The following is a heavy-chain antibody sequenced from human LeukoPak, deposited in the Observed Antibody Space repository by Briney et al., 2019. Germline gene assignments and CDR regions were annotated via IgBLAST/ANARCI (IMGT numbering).Heavy chain of an antibody. J-gene: IGHJ4*02. D-gene: IGHD6-13*01. CDR2: ISYDGSDK. CDR3: ARDSSSWQTGLDY. Sequence: PGRSLRLSCAASGFTFSSYAMYWVRQAPGKGLEWVAVISYDGSDKFYADSVKGRFTISRDSSKNTLYLQMNSLRAEDTAVYYCARDSSSWQTGLDYWGQGTLVTVSS. V-gene: IGHV3-30*04. CDR1: GFTFSSYA.